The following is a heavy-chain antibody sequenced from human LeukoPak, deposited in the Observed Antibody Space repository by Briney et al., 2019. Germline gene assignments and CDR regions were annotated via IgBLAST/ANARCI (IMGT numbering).Heavy chain of an antibody. CDR2: ISSSMSYI. J-gene: IGHJ5*02. Sequence: PGGSLRLSCAASGFTFSSYSMNWVRQAPGKGREWVSSISSSMSYINYADSVKGRFTIPRENPKNCLYLKMHSLRAEDPAVYYCAREDCRGGSCYGNNWFGPWGQGTLVTVSS. CDR3: AREDCRGGSCYGNNWFGP. D-gene: IGHD2-15*01. CDR1: GFTFSSYS. V-gene: IGHV3-21*01.